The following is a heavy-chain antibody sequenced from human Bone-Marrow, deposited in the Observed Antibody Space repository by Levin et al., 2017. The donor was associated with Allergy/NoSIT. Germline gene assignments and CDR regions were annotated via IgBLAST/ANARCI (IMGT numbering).Heavy chain of an antibody. V-gene: IGHV3-23*01. CDR2: LSDRGTNT. J-gene: IGHJ4*02. Sequence: GESLKISCAASGFTFTNYAMSWVRQAPGKGLEWVSALSDRGTNTYYADSVEGRFTISRDNSRNTLFLQMNSLRAEDTALYFCGIAGGYCGKVYYTYYVAYWGQGALVTVSS. CDR1: GFTFTNYA. CDR3: GIAGGYCGKVYYTYYVAY. D-gene: IGHD2-2*01.